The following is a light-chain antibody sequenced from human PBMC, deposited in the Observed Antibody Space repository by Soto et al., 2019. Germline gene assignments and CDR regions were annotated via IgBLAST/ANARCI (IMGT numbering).Light chain of an antibody. CDR1: QSVSSNY. CDR3: QQYGSSPPT. CDR2: GAS. V-gene: IGKV3-20*01. Sequence: EIVLTQSPGTLSLSPGERATLSCRASQSVSSNYLAWYQRKPGQAPRLLIYGASNRATGIPNRFSGSASGTDSSLTITRVEPEDFVVYYCQQYGSSPPTFGQGTKVEI. J-gene: IGKJ1*01.